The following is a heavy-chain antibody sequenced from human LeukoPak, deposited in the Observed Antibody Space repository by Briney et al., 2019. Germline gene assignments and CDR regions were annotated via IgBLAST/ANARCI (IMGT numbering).Heavy chain of an antibody. D-gene: IGHD3-10*01. CDR1: GFTFSSYA. CDR3: HSSGSSPTVDY. J-gene: IGHJ4*02. Sequence: GFLRLSCAASGFTFSSYAMHWVRQAPGKGLEWVAVISYDGSNKYYADSVKGRFTISRDNSKNTLYLQMNSLRAEDTAVYYCHSSGSSPTVDYWGQGTLVTVSS. V-gene: IGHV3-30*04. CDR2: ISYDGSNK.